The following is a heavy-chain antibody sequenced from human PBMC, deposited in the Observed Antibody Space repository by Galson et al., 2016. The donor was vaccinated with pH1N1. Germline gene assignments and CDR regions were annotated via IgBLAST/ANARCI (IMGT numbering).Heavy chain of an antibody. D-gene: IGHD1-7*01. CDR2: IWNDGSKK. CDR1: GFTFRTFG. J-gene: IGHJ4*03. CDR3: VTGKQNFFDY. V-gene: IGHV3-33*01. Sequence: SLRLSCAASGFTFRTFGMHWVRQAPGKGLEWVAVIWNDGSKKFYVDSVKGRFTISRDNSNHTLPLQMDDLRIEDTAIYYFVTGKQNFFDYCGQGTTVTVSS.